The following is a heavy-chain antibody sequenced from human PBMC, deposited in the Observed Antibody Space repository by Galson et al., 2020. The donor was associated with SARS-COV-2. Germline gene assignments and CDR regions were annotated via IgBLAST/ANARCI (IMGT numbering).Heavy chain of an antibody. CDR2: IHHSGST. J-gene: IGHJ3*02. D-gene: IGHD6-13*01. V-gene: IGHV4-4*02. Sequence: SETLSLTCAVSGDSITSHNWCSWVRQYPGTGLEWIGEIHHSGSTNYNPSLKSRVTISVDKSQNQFSLNLRSVTAADTAVYFCARIGPTAGAFYAFDIWGQGTMVTVSS. CDR1: GDSITSHNW. CDR3: ARIGPTAGAFYAFDI.